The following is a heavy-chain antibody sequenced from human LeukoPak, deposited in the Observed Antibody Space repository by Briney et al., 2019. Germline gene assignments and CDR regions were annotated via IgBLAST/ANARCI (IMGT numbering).Heavy chain of an antibody. CDR3: ARGRGAAYYYYYMDV. Sequence: GGSLRLSCAASGFTLSNYYMSWIRQAPGKGLEWVSYISSSGSTIYYADSVKGRFTISRDNAKNSLYLQMNSLRAEDTAVYYCARGRGAAYYYYYMDVWGKGTTVTVSS. D-gene: IGHD1-26*01. J-gene: IGHJ6*03. V-gene: IGHV3-11*01. CDR1: GFTLSNYY. CDR2: ISSSGSTI.